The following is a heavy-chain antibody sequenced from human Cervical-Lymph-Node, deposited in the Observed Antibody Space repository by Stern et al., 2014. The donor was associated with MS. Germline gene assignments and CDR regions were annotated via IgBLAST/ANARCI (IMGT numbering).Heavy chain of an antibody. Sequence: EVQLVESGAEVKKPGESLKISCKGSGYRFTKSWIAWVRQMPGRGLEWMGMIYPGDDDSRYSPSFQGQVTISVDRSISTAYMQWSSLKSSDTAMYYCARRGVEMDMGAAGMDVWGQGTTVTVSS. CDR2: IYPGDDDS. D-gene: IGHD5-24*01. J-gene: IGHJ6*02. CDR1: GYRFTKSW. CDR3: ARRGVEMDMGAAGMDV. V-gene: IGHV5-51*03.